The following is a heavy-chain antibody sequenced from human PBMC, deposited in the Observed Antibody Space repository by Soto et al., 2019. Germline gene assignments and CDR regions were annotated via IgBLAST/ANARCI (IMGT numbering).Heavy chain of an antibody. J-gene: IGHJ6*02. CDR3: ARFPHCSSTSCHSSYYYYYGMDV. D-gene: IGHD2-2*01. CDR1: GYSFTSYW. V-gene: IGHV5-51*01. Sequence: GESLKISCKGSGYSFTSYWIGWVRQMPGKGLEWMGIIYPGDSDTRYSPSFQGQVTISADKSISTAYLQWSSLKASDTAMYYCARFPHCSSTSCHSSYYYYYGMDVWGQGTTVTVSS. CDR2: IYPGDSDT.